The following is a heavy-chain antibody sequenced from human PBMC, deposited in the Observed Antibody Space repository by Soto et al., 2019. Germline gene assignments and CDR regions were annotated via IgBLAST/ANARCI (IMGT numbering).Heavy chain of an antibody. CDR2: INHSGST. Sequence: NPSETLSLTCAVYGGSFSGYYWSWIRQPPGKGLEWIGEINHSGSTNYNPSLKSRVTISVDTSKNQFSLKLSSVTAADTAVYYCARQTRQITIFGVVIFNWFDPWGQGTLVTVSS. CDR1: GGSFSGYY. V-gene: IGHV4-34*01. J-gene: IGHJ5*02. D-gene: IGHD3-3*01. CDR3: ARQTRQITIFGVVIFNWFDP.